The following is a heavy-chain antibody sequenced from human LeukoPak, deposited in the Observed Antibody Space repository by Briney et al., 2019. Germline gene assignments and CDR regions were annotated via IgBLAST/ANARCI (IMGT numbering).Heavy chain of an antibody. CDR2: ISYDGSNK. V-gene: IGHV3-30*04. J-gene: IGHJ4*02. CDR1: GFTFSSYA. CDR3: ARGPNYYHSLEGPFDY. Sequence: PGGSLRISCAASGFTFSSYAMHWVRQAPGKGLEWAAVISYDGSNKYYADSMKGRFTISRDNSENTLYLQMNSLRAEDTALYYCARGPNYYHSLEGPFDYWGQGTLVTVSA. D-gene: IGHD3-22*01.